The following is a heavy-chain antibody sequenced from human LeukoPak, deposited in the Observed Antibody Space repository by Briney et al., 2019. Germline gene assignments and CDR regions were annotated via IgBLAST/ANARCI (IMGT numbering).Heavy chain of an antibody. V-gene: IGHV3-23*01. CDR1: GFTFSSYA. CDR3: ARGGNWGYFDY. Sequence: GGSLRLSCAASGFTFSSYAMSWVRQAPGKGLEWVSVISGSGGSTYYADSVNGRFTISRDNSKNTLFLQMNSLRTEDTAIYHCARGGNWGYFDYWGQGTLVTVSS. J-gene: IGHJ4*02. CDR2: ISGSGGST. D-gene: IGHD7-27*01.